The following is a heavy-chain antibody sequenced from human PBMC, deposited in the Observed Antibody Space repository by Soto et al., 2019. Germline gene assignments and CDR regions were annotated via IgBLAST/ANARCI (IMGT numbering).Heavy chain of an antibody. CDR1: GGSISSYY. CDR2: IYTSGST. Sequence: QVQLQESGPGLVKPSETLSLTCTVSGGSISSYYWSWIRQPAGKGLEWIGRIYTSGSTNYNPSLKSRVTMSVDTSKNQFSLKLSSVTAADTAVYYCARHRSSTSNKDLYYFDYWGQGTLVTVSS. D-gene: IGHD2-2*01. CDR3: ARHRSSTSNKDLYYFDY. V-gene: IGHV4-4*07. J-gene: IGHJ4*02.